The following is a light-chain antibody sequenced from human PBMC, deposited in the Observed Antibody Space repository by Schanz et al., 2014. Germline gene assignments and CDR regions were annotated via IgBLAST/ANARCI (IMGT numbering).Light chain of an antibody. V-gene: IGLV2-14*01. CDR1: SSDVGGYNY. Sequence: QSVLTQPASVSGSPGQSITMSCTGTSSDVGGYNYVSWYQQHPGKAPKLMIYDVGNRPSGVSNRFSGSKSGNTASLTISGLQPEDEADYYCSSYTSTSTLFVFGSGTKLTV. J-gene: IGLJ1*01. CDR3: SSYTSTSTLFV. CDR2: DVG.